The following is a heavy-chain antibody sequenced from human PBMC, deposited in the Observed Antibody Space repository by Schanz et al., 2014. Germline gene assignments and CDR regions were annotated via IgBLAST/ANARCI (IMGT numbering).Heavy chain of an antibody. CDR1: GFTFTNYA. J-gene: IGHJ4*02. CDR2: ISGTGGDDT. Sequence: DVQLLESGGGLVQPGGSLRLSCAASGFTFTNYAMSWVRQAPGKGLLWVSSISGTGGDDTYYADSVKGRFTVSRDNSKNTLYLQLNSLRAEDTAVYYCARDFHGYGPHLDYWGQGSLVTVSS. V-gene: IGHV3-23*01. CDR3: ARDFHGYGPHLDY. D-gene: IGHD5-12*01.